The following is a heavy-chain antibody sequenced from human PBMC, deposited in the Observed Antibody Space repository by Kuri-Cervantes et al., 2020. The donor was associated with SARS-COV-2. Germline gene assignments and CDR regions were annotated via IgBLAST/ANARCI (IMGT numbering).Heavy chain of an antibody. CDR1: GGSISSGDYY. CDR2: IYYSGST. J-gene: IGHJ6*03. V-gene: IGHV4-30-4*08. D-gene: IGHD3-16*01. Sequence: SETLSLTCTVSGGSISSGDYYWSWIRQPPGKGLEWIGYIYYSGSTYYNPSLKSRVTISVDTSKNQFSLKLSSVTAADTAVYYCSRGELGAYYYYMDVWGKGTTVTVSS. CDR3: SRGELGAYYYYMDV.